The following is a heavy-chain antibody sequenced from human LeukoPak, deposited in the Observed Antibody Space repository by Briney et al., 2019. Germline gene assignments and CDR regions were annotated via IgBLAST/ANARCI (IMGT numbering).Heavy chain of an antibody. D-gene: IGHD3-3*01. V-gene: IGHV4-34*01. CDR3: ARGPNYDFWSGYHNKYNFDY. Sequence: SETLSLTCAVYGGSFSGYYWSWIRQPPGKGLEWIGEINHSGSTNYNPSLKSRVTISVDTSKNQFSLKLSSVTAADTAVYYCARGPNYDFWSGYHNKYNFDYWGQGTLVTVSS. J-gene: IGHJ4*02. CDR1: GGSFSGYY. CDR2: INHSGST.